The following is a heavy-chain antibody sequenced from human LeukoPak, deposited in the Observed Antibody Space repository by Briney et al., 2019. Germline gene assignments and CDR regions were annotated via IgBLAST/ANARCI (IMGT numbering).Heavy chain of an antibody. D-gene: IGHD3-22*01. CDR3: ATPLGRGYSVHYFDY. Sequence: GGSLRLSCAASGLTFDDYAMHWVRQAPGKGLEWVSLISGDGGSTYYAGSVKGRFTVSRDNSKNSLYLQMNSLRTDDTALYYCATPLGRGYSVHYFDYWGQGTLVSVSS. CDR2: ISGDGGST. J-gene: IGHJ4*02. V-gene: IGHV3-43*02. CDR1: GLTFDDYA.